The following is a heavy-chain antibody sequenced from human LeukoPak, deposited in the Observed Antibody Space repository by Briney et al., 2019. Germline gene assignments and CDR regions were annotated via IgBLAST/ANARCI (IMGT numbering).Heavy chain of an antibody. Sequence: GGSLRLSCAVSGLTFSSSWMDWVRQAPGKGLEWVASIDPDGNKKYSADSVKGRFTISRDNAENSLYLQMNSLRVEDTAFYYCARDLAYSRLDYWGQGMLVTVSS. CDR3: ARDLAYSRLDY. J-gene: IGHJ4*02. CDR2: IDPDGNKK. D-gene: IGHD5-18*01. CDR1: GLTFSSSW. V-gene: IGHV3-7*01.